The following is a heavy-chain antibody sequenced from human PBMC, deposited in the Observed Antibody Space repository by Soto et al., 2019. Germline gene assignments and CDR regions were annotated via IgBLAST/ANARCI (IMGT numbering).Heavy chain of an antibody. V-gene: IGHV4-31*03. CDR1: GYAISRGGYY. J-gene: IGHJ2*01. CDR2: IDYSGDT. Sequence: QVQLQESGPGRVRPSQPLSLICNVSGYAISRGGYYWSWLRQVPGKGLEWIGSIDYSGDTFYNLSLESRVTISVDPSKNKIFLSLIIVTAADTAMFYCAGDAGSLTWNFDLWGRGTQVTVSS. D-gene: IGHD2-15*01. CDR3: AGDAGSLTWNFDL.